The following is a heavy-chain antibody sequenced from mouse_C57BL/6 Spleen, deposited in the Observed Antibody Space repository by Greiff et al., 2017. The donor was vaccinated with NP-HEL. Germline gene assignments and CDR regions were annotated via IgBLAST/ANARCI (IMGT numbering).Heavy chain of an antibody. V-gene: IGHV3-6*01. CDR2: ISYDGSN. J-gene: IGHJ3*01. CDR3: ARDHYYGGAY. CDR1: GYSITSGYY. Sequence: EVKLVESGPGLVKPSQSLSLTCSVTGYSITSGYYWNWIRQFPGNKLEWMGYISYDGSNNYNPSLKNRISITRDTSKNQFFLKLNSVTTEDTATYYCARDHYYGGAYWGQGTLVTVSA. D-gene: IGHD1-2*01.